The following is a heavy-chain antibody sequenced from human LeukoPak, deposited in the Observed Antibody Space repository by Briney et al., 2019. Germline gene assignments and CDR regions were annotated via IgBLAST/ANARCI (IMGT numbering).Heavy chain of an antibody. Sequence: ASVKVSCKASGYTFDTYCISWVRQAPGQGLEWMGWISVYNGHTNYARKLQGRVTMTTDTSASTAYLELRSLRSDDTAVYYCARDSRSGYYPIDYWGQGTLVTVSS. CDR3: ARDSRSGYYPIDY. D-gene: IGHD3-22*01. CDR2: ISVYNGHT. V-gene: IGHV1-18*01. J-gene: IGHJ4*02. CDR1: GYTFDTYC.